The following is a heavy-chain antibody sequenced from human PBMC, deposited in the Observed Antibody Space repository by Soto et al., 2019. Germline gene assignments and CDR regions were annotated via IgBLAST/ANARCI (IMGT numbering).Heavy chain of an antibody. CDR3: ARDIFGHVDAFDL. Sequence: ALVKVSCKASGYIFSSFYINWVRQAPGQGLEWMGWTSGYSGNSKYAQKFQGRVTMTTDTSTNTGYMEMRSLTSDDTAVHYCARDIFGHVDAFDLWGQGTMVTVSS. J-gene: IGHJ3*01. V-gene: IGHV1-18*01. CDR1: GYIFSSFY. D-gene: IGHD3-3*02. CDR2: TSGYSGNS.